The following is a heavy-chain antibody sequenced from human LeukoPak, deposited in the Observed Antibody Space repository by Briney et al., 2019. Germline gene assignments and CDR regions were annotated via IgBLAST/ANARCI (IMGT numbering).Heavy chain of an antibody. CDR2: IYYSGST. CDR1: GGSTSSYY. Sequence: SETLSLTCTVSGGSTSSYYWSWIRRPPGKGLEWIGYIYYSGSTNYNPSLKSRVTISVDTSKNQFSLKLSSVTAADTAVYYCARVVGARGVLGNYYYYYMDVWGKGTTVTVSS. CDR3: ARVVGARGVLGNYYYYYMDV. J-gene: IGHJ6*03. D-gene: IGHD1-26*01. V-gene: IGHV4-59*01.